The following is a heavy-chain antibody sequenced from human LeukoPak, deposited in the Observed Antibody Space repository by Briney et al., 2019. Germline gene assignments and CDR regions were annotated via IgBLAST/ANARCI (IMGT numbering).Heavy chain of an antibody. J-gene: IGHJ4*02. V-gene: IGHV4-4*02. CDR2: ISHSGNT. CDR3: ATRVRHRPI. Sequence: PSGTLSLTCTVSGGSMSSNDWWTWVRQPPGKGLEWIGEISHSGNTNFNPSLKSRFTISIDNSKNQFSLNLNSVTAADTALYFCATRVRHRPIWGQGTLVTVSS. CDR1: GGSMSSNDW.